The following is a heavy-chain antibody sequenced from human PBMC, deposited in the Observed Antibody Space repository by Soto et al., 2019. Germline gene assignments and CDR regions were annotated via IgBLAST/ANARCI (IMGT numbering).Heavy chain of an antibody. D-gene: IGHD4-17*01. Sequence: PGGSLRLSCAASGFTFSSYAMSWVRQAPGRGLEWVSTISGSGRDTYYADSVKGRFTISRDNSKNTLYLQMNSLRAEDTAVYYCSSHTVPSPYYFHYWGQGTLVTVSS. CDR3: SSHTVPSPYYFHY. J-gene: IGHJ4*02. CDR2: ISGSGRDT. CDR1: GFTFSSYA. V-gene: IGHV3-23*01.